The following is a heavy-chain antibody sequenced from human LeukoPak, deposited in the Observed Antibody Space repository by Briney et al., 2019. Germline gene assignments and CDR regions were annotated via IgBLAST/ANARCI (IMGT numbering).Heavy chain of an antibody. CDR1: GGSFSGYY. V-gene: IGHV4-34*01. D-gene: IGHD3-10*01. Sequence: PSETLSLTCAVYGGSFSGYYWSWIRQPPGKGLEWIGEINHSGSTNYNPSLKSRVTISVDTSKNQFSLKLSSVTAADTAVYYCARSTYYYTSGSYSMDVWGKGTTVTISS. J-gene: IGHJ6*03. CDR2: INHSGST. CDR3: ARSTYYYTSGSYSMDV.